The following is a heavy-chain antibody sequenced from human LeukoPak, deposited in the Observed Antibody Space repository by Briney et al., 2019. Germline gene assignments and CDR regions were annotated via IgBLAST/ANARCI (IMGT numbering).Heavy chain of an antibody. D-gene: IGHD1-26*01. CDR3: AKDWDRTGGYSFDS. V-gene: IGHV3-23*01. J-gene: IGHJ4*02. Sequence: GGSLIISCAASGFTFSSHAMSWVRQAPGKGLEWVSTISDSGGSTYYAVSVQGRFTISRDNPKNTVYLQMSSLRAEDTALYYCAKDWDRTGGYSFDSWGQGTLVTVSS. CDR2: ISDSGGST. CDR1: GFTFSSHA.